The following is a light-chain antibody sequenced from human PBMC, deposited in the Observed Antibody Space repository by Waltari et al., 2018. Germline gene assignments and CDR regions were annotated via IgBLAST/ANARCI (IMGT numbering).Light chain of an antibody. CDR3: QQSYSSPWT. CDR2: ASN. Sequence: DIQITQSPSSLSASVGDRIPITCRASQSIDFYLHWDRQRPGKAPELLIYASNILQSGVPSRFRGSGSGTEFTLTISSLQTEDFAIYYCQQSYSSPWTFGPGTKVEIK. V-gene: IGKV1-39*01. J-gene: IGKJ1*01. CDR1: QSIDFY.